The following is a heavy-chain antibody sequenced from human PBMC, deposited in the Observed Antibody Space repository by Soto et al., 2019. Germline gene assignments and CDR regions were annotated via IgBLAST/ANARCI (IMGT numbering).Heavy chain of an antibody. CDR1: GDTIRSDY. Sequence: SETLSLTCSVSGDTIRSDYWNWIRQPPGKGLEWIGYIYYSGSTNYNPSLKSRVTISVDTSKNEFSLKLSYVTAADTAVYYCARRYYYGSGSSYGMDVWGQGTTVTISS. CDR3: ARRYYYGSGSSYGMDV. V-gene: IGHV4-59*08. J-gene: IGHJ6*02. CDR2: IYYSGST. D-gene: IGHD3-10*01.